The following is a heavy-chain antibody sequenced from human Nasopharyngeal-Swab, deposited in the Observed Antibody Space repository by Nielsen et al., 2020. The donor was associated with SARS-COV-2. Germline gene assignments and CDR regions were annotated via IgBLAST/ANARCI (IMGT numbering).Heavy chain of an antibody. V-gene: IGHV1-46*01. Sequence: ASVKVSCKASGYTFTSYYMHWVRQAPGQGLEWMGIINPSGGSTSYAQKFQGRVTMTRDTSTSTVYMELSSLRSEDTAVYYCARDLGLDKWFGEFTAPWGQGTLVTVSS. CDR1: GYTFTSYY. J-gene: IGHJ5*02. D-gene: IGHD3-10*01. CDR2: INPSGGST. CDR3: ARDLGLDKWFGEFTAP.